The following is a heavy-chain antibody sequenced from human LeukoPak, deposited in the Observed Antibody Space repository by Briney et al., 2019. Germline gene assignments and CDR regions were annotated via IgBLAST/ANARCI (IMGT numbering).Heavy chain of an antibody. CDR2: INVYNGDT. J-gene: IGHJ4*02. Sequence: ASVKVSCKASGYSFPNYGLNWVRQAPGQGPEWMGWINVYNGDTKYAQKFQGRVTMTTETSTSTAYMELRSLIYDDTAVYYCARGGYDFWSNYLNYWGQGTLVSVSS. CDR3: ARGGYDFWSNYLNY. D-gene: IGHD3-3*01. V-gene: IGHV1-18*01. CDR1: GYSFPNYG.